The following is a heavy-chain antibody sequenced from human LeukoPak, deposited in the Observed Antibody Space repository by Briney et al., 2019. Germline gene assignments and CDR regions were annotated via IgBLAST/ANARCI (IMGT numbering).Heavy chain of an antibody. V-gene: IGHV3-21*01. J-gene: IGHJ4*02. CDR3: ARDGIAAAGTFDY. CDR2: ISSSSTYI. D-gene: IGHD6-13*01. CDR1: GFTFSRNS. Sequence: GGSLRLSCAASGFTFSRNSMNCVRQAPGKGLELVSSISSSSTYIYYADSVKGRFHISRDNAKNSLYLQMNSLRAEDTAVYYCARDGIAAAGTFDYWGQGTLVTVSS.